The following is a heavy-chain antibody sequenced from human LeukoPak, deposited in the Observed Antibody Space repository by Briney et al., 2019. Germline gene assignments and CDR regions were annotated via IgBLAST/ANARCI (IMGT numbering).Heavy chain of an antibody. V-gene: IGHV3-23*01. CDR2: ISDRGGSA. CDR3: AKHTEYNWNDGSGREFDY. D-gene: IGHD1-1*01. J-gene: IGHJ4*02. Sequence: GGSLRLSCAASGFTFNIFAMSWVRQAPGKGLEWVSVISDRGGSAYYADSVKGRFTISRDNSKNTLFLQMDSLRVEDTAVYYCAKHTEYNWNDGSGREFDYWGQGTLVTVSS. CDR1: GFTFNIFA.